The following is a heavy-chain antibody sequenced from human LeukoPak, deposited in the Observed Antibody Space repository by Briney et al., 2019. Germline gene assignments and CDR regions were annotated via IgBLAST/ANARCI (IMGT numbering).Heavy chain of an antibody. Sequence: PGGSLRLSCAASTFAFSSYAVTWVRQAPGKGLEWVSSITATGGISYADSVKGRFTISRDNSKSTLYLQMNSLRAEDTAVYYCTKDPNGDYVGAFDFWGQGTMFTVSS. CDR3: TKDPNGDYVGAFDF. D-gene: IGHD4-17*01. V-gene: IGHV3-23*01. CDR1: TFAFSSYA. J-gene: IGHJ3*01. CDR2: ITATGGIS.